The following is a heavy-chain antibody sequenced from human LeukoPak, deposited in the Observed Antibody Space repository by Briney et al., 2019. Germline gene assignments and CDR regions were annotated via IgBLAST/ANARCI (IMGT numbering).Heavy chain of an antibody. Sequence: GGSLRLSCAASGFTFSSYAMSWVRQAPGEGLEWASGVSGSGGSTYYADSVKGRFTISRDNSKNTLYLQMNSLRAEDTAVYYCAKDLDIVATITGNWGQGTLVTVSS. CDR1: GFTFSSYA. J-gene: IGHJ4*02. D-gene: IGHD5-12*01. V-gene: IGHV3-23*01. CDR2: VSGSGGST. CDR3: AKDLDIVATITGN.